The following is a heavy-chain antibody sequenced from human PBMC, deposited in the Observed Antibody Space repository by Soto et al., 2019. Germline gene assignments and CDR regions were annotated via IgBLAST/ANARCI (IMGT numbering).Heavy chain of an antibody. CDR1: GYTFTGYY. J-gene: IGHJ6*02. CDR2: INPNSGGT. V-gene: IGHV1-2*04. CDR3: ASSFSSGWDYYYGMDV. D-gene: IGHD6-19*01. Sequence: ASVKVSCKASGYTFTGYYMHWVRQAPGQGLEWMGWINPNSGGTNYAQEFQGWVTMTRDTSISTAYMELSRLRSDDTAVYYCASSFSSGWDYYYGMDVWGQGTTVTVSS.